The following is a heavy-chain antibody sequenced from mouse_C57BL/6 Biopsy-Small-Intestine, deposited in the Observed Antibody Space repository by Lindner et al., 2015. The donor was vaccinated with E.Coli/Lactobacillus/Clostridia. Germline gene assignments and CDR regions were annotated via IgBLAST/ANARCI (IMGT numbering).Heavy chain of an antibody. CDR2: INTNSGGT. J-gene: IGHJ2*01. CDR1: GYTFTAYY. Sequence: SVKVSCKASGYTFTAYYVHWVRQAPGQGLEWMGWINTNSGGTNYAQKFQGRVSMTRDTSIATAYMELNRPTSDDTAVYYCATWAGYSGSGRYSSWYPPFDYWGQGTLLTVSS. D-gene: IGHD6-1*01. V-gene: IGHV1-19*01. CDR3: ATWAGYSGSGRYSSWYPPFDY.